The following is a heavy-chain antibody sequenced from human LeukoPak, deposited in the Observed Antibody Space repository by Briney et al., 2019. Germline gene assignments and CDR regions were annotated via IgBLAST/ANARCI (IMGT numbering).Heavy chain of an antibody. CDR2: INPNSGGT. D-gene: IGHD6-13*01. V-gene: IGHV1-2*02. J-gene: IGHJ4*02. CDR3: ARGGIAAADLFDY. CDR1: GYTFTGYY. Sequence: ASVKVSCKASGYTFTGYYMHWVRQAPGQGLEWMGWINPNSGGTNYAQKFQGRVTMTRDTSISTVYMELSSLRSEDTAVYYCARGGIAAADLFDYWGQGTLVTVSS.